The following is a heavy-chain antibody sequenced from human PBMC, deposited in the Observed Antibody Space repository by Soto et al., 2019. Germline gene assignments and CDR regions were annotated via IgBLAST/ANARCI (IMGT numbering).Heavy chain of an antibody. D-gene: IGHD6-13*01. V-gene: IGHV3-74*01. CDR3: ARGRAGNYFDY. CDR1: GFTFSYFW. J-gene: IGHJ4*02. CDR2: INNDGSGT. Sequence: GGSLRLSCAASGFTFSYFWMHWVRQAPGKGLVWASMINNDGSGTNYADSVKGRFTISRDNAKNTLYLQMNSLRAEDTAVYYCARGRAGNYFDYWGQGTPVTVSS.